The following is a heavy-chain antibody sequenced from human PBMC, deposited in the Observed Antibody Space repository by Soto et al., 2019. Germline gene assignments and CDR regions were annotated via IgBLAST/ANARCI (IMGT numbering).Heavy chain of an antibody. D-gene: IGHD1-26*01. J-gene: IGHJ2*01. CDR2: INPSGGRT. Sequence: QVQLVQSGAEVKKPGASVKVSCKASGYTFTSYYIHWVRQAPGQGLAWMGVINPSGGRTSYAPSFQGRVTMTRDTSTRTVYMELSSVTAEDTAVYYCARVSRSGSYYSHWCFDLWGRGTLVSVAS. CDR3: ARVSRSGSYYSHWCFDL. CDR1: GYTFTSYY. V-gene: IGHV1-46*01.